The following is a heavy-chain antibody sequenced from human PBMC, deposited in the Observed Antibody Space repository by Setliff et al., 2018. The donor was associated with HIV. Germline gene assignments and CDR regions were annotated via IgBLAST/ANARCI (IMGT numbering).Heavy chain of an antibody. Sequence: SETLSLTCTVSGGSIINYFWSWIRLPPGKRLEWIGYIYYSGSTNYNASLQSRVTISVDTSKNQFSLKLSSVTAADTAVYYCARRGYGYGYPIDAFDIWGQGRMVT. CDR1: GGSIINYF. CDR3: ARRGYGYGYPIDAFDI. J-gene: IGHJ3*02. D-gene: IGHD5-18*01. CDR2: IYYSGST. V-gene: IGHV4-59*08.